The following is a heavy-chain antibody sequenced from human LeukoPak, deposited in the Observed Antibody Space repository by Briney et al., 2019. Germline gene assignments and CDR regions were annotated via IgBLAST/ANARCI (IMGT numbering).Heavy chain of an antibody. CDR1: GFTFSSYA. D-gene: IGHD2-2*01. Sequence: GGSLRLSCAASGFTFSSYAMSWVRQAPGKGLEWVSAISGSGGSKYYADSVKGRFTISRDNSKTTLYLQMNSLRAEDTAVYYCAKDIVVVPAARAFDAFDIWGQGTMVTVSS. CDR2: ISGSGGSK. J-gene: IGHJ3*02. CDR3: AKDIVVVPAARAFDAFDI. V-gene: IGHV3-23*01.